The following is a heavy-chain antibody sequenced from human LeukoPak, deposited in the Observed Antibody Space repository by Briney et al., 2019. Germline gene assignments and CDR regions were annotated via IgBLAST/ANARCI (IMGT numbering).Heavy chain of an antibody. CDR3: ARGDGYNFFDY. V-gene: IGHV3-73*01. J-gene: IGHJ4*02. D-gene: IGHD5-24*01. CDR1: GFTFSGSA. Sequence: GGSLRLSCAASGFTFSGSAMHWVRQASGKGLEWVGRIRSKANSYATAYAASVKGRFTISRDNSENTLYLQMKSLRAEDTAVYYCARGDGYNFFDYWGQGTLVTVSS. CDR2: IRSKANSYAT.